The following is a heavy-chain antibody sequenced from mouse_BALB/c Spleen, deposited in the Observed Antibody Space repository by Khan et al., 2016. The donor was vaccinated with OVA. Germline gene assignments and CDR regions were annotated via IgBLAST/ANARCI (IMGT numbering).Heavy chain of an antibody. CDR2: NNPNNYYT. V-gene: IGHV1-4*01. J-gene: IGHJ3*01. Sequence: VQLQQSGAELARPGASVKMSCKASGYTFTSDTVHWIRQRPGRALVWIGHNNPNNYYTNYNQNFKDKASLIVDTSSSPAYMQLRSLTSEDSAVFYCVREGAYYRSDGWFAYWGQGTLVTVSA. CDR3: VREGAYYRSDGWFAY. D-gene: IGHD2-14*01. CDR1: GYTFTSDT.